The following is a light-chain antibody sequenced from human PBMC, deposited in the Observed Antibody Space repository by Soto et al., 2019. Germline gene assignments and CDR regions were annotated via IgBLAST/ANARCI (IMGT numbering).Light chain of an antibody. CDR1: QSVSNSY. Sequence: EIVLTQSPGTLSLSPGERATLSCRASQSVSNSYLAWYQQKPGQAPRLLIYGASSRATGIPDRFSGSGSGTDFALTISRLEPEDFAVYYCQQRSNWLITFGQGTRLEIK. V-gene: IGKV3D-20*02. J-gene: IGKJ5*01. CDR3: QQRSNWLIT. CDR2: GAS.